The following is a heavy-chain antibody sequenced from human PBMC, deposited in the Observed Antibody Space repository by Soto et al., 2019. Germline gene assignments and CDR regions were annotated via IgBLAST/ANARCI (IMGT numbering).Heavy chain of an antibody. J-gene: IGHJ4*02. CDR3: ARRYGSAIDY. CDR2: IYYSGST. CDR1: GGTISSWY. Sequence: QVQLQESGPGLVKPSETLSLTCTVSGGTISSWYCSWIRQPPGKGLEWIGSIYYSGSTNCNPSLKSRVTISVDTSKNQFSLKLSSVTAADTAVYYCARRYGSAIDYWGQGTLVTVSS. V-gene: IGHV4-59*08. D-gene: IGHD1-26*01.